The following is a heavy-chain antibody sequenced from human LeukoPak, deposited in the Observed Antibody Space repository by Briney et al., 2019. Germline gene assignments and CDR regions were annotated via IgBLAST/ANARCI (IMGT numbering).Heavy chain of an antibody. D-gene: IGHD6-19*01. CDR1: GGSISSSSYY. CDR2: LYYSGST. CDR3: VRATGAVAVRGWSFDI. V-gene: IGHV4-39*07. Sequence: SETLSLTCTVSGGSISSSSYYWGWIRQPPGKGLEWIGSLYYSGSTYYNPSLKSRVTISVDTSKNQFSLKLSSVTAADTAVYYCVRATGAVAVRGWSFDIWGHGTMVTVSS. J-gene: IGHJ3*02.